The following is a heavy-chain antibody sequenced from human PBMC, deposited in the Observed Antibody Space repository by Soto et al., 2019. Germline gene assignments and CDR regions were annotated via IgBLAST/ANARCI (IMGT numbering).Heavy chain of an antibody. CDR2: ISGSGGST. Sequence: EVQLLESGGGLVQPGGSLRLSCAASGFTFTSYAMSWVRQAPGKGLEWVSAISGSGGSTYYADSVKGRFTISRDNSKNTLYLQMNSLRAEDTAVYYCANFYGSGSYYNDWGKGTLVTVSS. CDR3: ANFYGSGSYYND. J-gene: IGHJ4*02. CDR1: GFTFTSYA. D-gene: IGHD3-10*01. V-gene: IGHV3-23*01.